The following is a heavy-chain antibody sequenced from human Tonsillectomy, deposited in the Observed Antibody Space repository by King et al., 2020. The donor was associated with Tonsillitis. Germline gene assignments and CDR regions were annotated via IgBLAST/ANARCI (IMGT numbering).Heavy chain of an antibody. Sequence: QLVQSGAEVKKPGSSVKVSCKASGGTFSGYGISWVRQAPGQGLEWMGVIIPLLGTTNRAQKFQGRVTITADASTSTAYMELRSLRSEDTAVYYCANSLETDYDILTGAEAFAIWGQGTMVTVSS. CDR3: ANSLETDYDILTGAEAFAI. D-gene: IGHD3-9*01. CDR1: GGTFSGYG. V-gene: IGHV1-69*01. J-gene: IGHJ3*02. CDR2: IIPLLGTT.